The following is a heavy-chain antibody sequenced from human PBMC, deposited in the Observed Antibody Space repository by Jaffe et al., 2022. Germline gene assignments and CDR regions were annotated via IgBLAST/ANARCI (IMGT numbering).Heavy chain of an antibody. CDR1: GYSFTNYA. V-gene: IGHV7-4-1*01. J-gene: IGHJ5*02. CDR3: ARVLEGTGELCDP. D-gene: IGHD3-16*01. CDR2: INTKTGNP. Sequence: QVQLVQSGSELKKPGASVKISCKASGYSFTNYAINWMRQAPGRGLEWMGWINTKTGNPTYARGFTGRFVFSLDTSVSTAYLQIDSLEAEDTAFYYCARVLEGTGELCDPWGQGTLVTVSS.